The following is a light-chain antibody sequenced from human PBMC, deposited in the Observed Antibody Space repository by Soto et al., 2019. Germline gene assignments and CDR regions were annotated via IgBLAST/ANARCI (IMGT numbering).Light chain of an antibody. Sequence: EIVLTQSPGTLALSPGERGTLSCRASQNLGTLYLAWFQQKSGQAHRLLIYSASRRATGIPDRFTGSGSGTDFTLTINRVEPEDFAVYFCHQYAGSPRTFGQGTKVEI. CDR3: HQYAGSPRT. J-gene: IGKJ1*01. CDR1: QNLGTLY. V-gene: IGKV3-20*01. CDR2: SAS.